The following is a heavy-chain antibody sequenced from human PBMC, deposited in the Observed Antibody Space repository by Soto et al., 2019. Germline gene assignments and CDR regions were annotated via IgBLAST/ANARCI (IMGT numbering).Heavy chain of an antibody. Sequence: QVQLQESGPGLVKPSGTLSLTRAVSGGSISSSNWWSWVRQPPGKGLEWMGEIYHSGSTNYNPSLKSRVPISVDKSKNQFSLKLSSVTAADTAVYYCARAQNHYDILTGYLSDLFDYWGQGTLVTVSP. J-gene: IGHJ4*02. CDR2: IYHSGST. V-gene: IGHV4-4*02. CDR1: GGSISSSNW. D-gene: IGHD3-9*01. CDR3: ARAQNHYDILTGYLSDLFDY.